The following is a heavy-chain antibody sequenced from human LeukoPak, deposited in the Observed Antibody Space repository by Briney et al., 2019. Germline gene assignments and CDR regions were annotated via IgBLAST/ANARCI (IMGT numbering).Heavy chain of an antibody. CDR3: ARDPGVNYGMDV. V-gene: IGHV4-59*01. J-gene: IGHJ6*02. D-gene: IGHD7-27*01. Sequence: SETLSLTCTVSGGSISSYYWSWIRQPPGKGLEWIGYIYYSGSTNYNPSLKGRVTISVDTSKNQFSLKLSSVTAADTAVYYCARDPGVNYGMDVWGQGTTVTVSS. CDR2: IYYSGST. CDR1: GGSISSYY.